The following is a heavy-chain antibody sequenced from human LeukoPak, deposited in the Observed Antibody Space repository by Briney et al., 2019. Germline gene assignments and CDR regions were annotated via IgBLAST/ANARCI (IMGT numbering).Heavy chain of an antibody. Sequence: GGSLRLSCAASGFTFSSYAMHWVRQAPGKGLEWVAVISYDGSNKYYADSVKGRFTISRDNSKNTLYLQMNSLRAEDTAVYYCAKEYEEWLLLYYFDYWGQGTLVTVSS. CDR3: AKEYEEWLLLYYFDY. CDR1: GFTFSSYA. D-gene: IGHD3-22*01. V-gene: IGHV3-30-3*01. CDR2: ISYDGSNK. J-gene: IGHJ4*02.